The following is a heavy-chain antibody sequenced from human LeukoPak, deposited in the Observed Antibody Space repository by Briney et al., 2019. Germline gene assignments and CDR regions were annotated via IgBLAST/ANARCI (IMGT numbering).Heavy chain of an antibody. Sequence: ASVKVSCKASGYTFTGYYMSWVRQAPGQGLEWMGRINPNSGGTNYAQKFQGRVTMTRDTSISTAYMELSRLRPDDTAVYYCARVGDGLNDAFDIWGQGTMVTVSS. D-gene: IGHD5-24*01. CDR2: INPNSGGT. CDR1: GYTFTGYY. CDR3: ARVGDGLNDAFDI. V-gene: IGHV1-2*06. J-gene: IGHJ3*02.